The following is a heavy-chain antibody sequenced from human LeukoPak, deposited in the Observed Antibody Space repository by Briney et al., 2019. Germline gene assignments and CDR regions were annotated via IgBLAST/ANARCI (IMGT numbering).Heavy chain of an antibody. J-gene: IGHJ3*02. D-gene: IGHD1-1*01. Sequence: KTSETLSLTCTVSGGSIGSYYWSWIRQPPGKGLEWIGYIYYSGSTNYNPSLKSRVTISVDTSKNQFSLKLSSVTAADTAVYYCARDPKRRAFDIWGQGTMVTVSS. CDR2: IYYSGST. CDR3: ARDPKRRAFDI. V-gene: IGHV4-59*01. CDR1: GGSIGSYY.